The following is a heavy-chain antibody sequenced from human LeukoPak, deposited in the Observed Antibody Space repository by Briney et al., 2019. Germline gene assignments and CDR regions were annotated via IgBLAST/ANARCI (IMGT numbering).Heavy chain of an antibody. CDR2: ISSSSSYI. J-gene: IGHJ4*02. D-gene: IGHD4-23*01. CDR1: GFTFSSYC. V-gene: IGHV3-21*01. Sequence: GGSLRLSCAASGFTFSSYCMNWVRQAPGKGLEWVSSISSSSSYIYYADSVKGRFTISRDNAKNSLYLQMNSLRAEDTAVYYCAREGPYGGNSDYWGQGTLVTVSS. CDR3: AREGPYGGNSDY.